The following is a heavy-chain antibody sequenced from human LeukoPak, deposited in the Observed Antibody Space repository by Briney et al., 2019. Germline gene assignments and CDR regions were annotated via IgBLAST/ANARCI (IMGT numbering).Heavy chain of an antibody. D-gene: IGHD3-22*01. Sequence: GGSLRLSCAASGFTFSGYTMSWVRQAPGKGLEWVSAISGGGEKTYYADSVKGRFTISRDNSKGTLYPQMNSLGAEDSALYYCARDFYDSSGYYYDYWGQGTLVTVSS. CDR2: ISGGGEKT. CDR3: ARDFYDSSGYYYDY. J-gene: IGHJ4*02. CDR1: GFTFSGYT. V-gene: IGHV3-23*01.